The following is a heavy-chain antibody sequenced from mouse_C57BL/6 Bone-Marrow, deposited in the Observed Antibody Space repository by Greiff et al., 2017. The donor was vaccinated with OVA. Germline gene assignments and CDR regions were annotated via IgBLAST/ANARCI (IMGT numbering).Heavy chain of an antibody. D-gene: IGHD1-1*01. Sequence: EVQLQQSGPELVKPGASVKIPCTASGYTFTDYNMDWVKQSHGKSLEWIGDINPNNGGTIYNQKFKGKATLTVDKSSSTAYMELRSLTSEDTAVYYCAVYYGSSQFAYWGQGTLVTVSA. CDR2: INPNNGGT. CDR3: AVYYGSSQFAY. CDR1: GYTFTDYN. J-gene: IGHJ3*01. V-gene: IGHV1-18*01.